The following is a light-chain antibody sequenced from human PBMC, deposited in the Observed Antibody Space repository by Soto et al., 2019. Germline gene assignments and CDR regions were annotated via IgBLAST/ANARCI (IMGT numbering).Light chain of an antibody. V-gene: IGKV1D-16*01. CDR3: QQYNIYPWT. CDR2: SAS. Sequence: IQMTQSPSSLSASIGDRVTITCRASQGIGVRLAWFQQKPGKAPQYLIQSASTLQSGVPSRFSGSGSGTDFTLTISSLQPDDFATYYCQQYNIYPWTFGQGTKVDIK. CDR1: QGIGVR. J-gene: IGKJ1*01.